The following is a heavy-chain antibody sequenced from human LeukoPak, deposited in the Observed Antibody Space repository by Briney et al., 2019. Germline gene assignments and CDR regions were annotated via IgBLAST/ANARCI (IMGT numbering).Heavy chain of an antibody. J-gene: IGHJ6*02. CDR3: AREASTEIIGGMDV. D-gene: IGHD2-8*02. V-gene: IGHV3-33*01. CDR1: GFTFSSYG. Sequence: PGGSLRLSCAASGFTFSSYGMHWVRQAPGKGLEWVAVIWYDGSNKYYADSVRGRFTISRDNSKKTCSLQMDSLRVEDTATYYCAREASTEIIGGMDVRGQGTTVTVTS. CDR2: IWYDGSNK.